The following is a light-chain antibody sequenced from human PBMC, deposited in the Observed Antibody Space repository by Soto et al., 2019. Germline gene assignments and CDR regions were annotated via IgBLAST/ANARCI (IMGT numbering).Light chain of an antibody. V-gene: IGKV1-39*01. J-gene: IGKJ5*01. CDR1: QSISSY. Sequence: DIQMTQSPSSLSASVRDRVTITCRASQSISSYLNWYQQKPGKAPKLLIYAASSLQSGVPSRFSGSGSGTDFTLTISSLQPEDFATYYGQQLNSYLITFGQGTRLE. CDR3: QQLNSYLIT. CDR2: AAS.